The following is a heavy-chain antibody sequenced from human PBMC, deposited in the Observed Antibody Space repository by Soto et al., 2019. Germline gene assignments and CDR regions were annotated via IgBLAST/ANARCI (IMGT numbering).Heavy chain of an antibody. J-gene: IGHJ3*02. CDR2: ISYDGSNK. Sequence: GGSLRLSCAASGFTFSSYAMHWVRQAPGKGLEWVAVISYDGSNKYYADSVKGRFTISRDNSKNTLYLQMNSLRDEDTAVYYCARTNRILDAFDIWGQGTMVTVSS. V-gene: IGHV3-30-3*01. D-gene: IGHD2-15*01. CDR1: GFTFSSYA. CDR3: ARTNRILDAFDI.